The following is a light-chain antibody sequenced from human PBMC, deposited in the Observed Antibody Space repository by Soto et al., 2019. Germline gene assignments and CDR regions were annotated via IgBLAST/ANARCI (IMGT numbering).Light chain of an antibody. CDR3: SSYAGINNFV. J-gene: IGLJ1*01. CDR2: EVS. V-gene: IGLV2-8*01. CDR1: SSDVGGYNF. Sequence: LTQPPSAYGSPGRSVTISCTETSSDVGGYNFVSWYQQHPGKAPRLMIYEVSKRPSGVPDRFSGYKSGNTASLTVSGLQAEDEADYYCSSYAGINNFVFGTGTKVTVL.